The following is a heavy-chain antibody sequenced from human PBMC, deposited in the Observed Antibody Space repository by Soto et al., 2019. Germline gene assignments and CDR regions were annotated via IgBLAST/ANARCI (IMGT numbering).Heavy chain of an antibody. CDR3: ARGTFGAFDS. CDR1: RFTFSIYS. V-gene: IGHV3-48*01. D-gene: IGHD3-10*01. CDR2: ISETSSAI. J-gene: IGHJ4*02. Sequence: GGSLRLSCAASRFTFSIYSMDWVRQAPGKGLEWVSYISETSSAIHFADSVKGRFTISRDNAKNSLYLQMNSLRAEDTAVYYCARGTFGAFDSWGQGTLVTVSS.